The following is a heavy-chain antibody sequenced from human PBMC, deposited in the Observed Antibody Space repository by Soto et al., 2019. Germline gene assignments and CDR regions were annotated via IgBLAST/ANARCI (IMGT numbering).Heavy chain of an antibody. D-gene: IGHD2-2*01. V-gene: IGHV3-7*04. J-gene: IGHJ5*02. CDR3: ARDCSSTSCCGWFDP. Sequence: SLRLSCAASGFTYSSYWRSWVRQAPGKGLEWVANIKQDGSEKYYVDSVKGRFTISRDNAKNSLYLQMNSLRAEDTAVYYCARDCSSTSCCGWFDPWGQGTLVTVSS. CDR2: IKQDGSEK. CDR1: GFTYSSYW.